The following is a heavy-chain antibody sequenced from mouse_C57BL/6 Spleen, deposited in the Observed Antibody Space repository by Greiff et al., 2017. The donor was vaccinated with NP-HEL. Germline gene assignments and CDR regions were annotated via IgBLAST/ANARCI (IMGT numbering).Heavy chain of an antibody. J-gene: IGHJ4*01. V-gene: IGHV1-52*01. CDR3: ARMGLDAMDY. CDR1: GYTFTSYW. D-gene: IGHD4-1*01. Sequence: VQLQQPGAELVRPGSSVKLSCKASGYTFTSYWMHWVKQRPIQGLEWIGNIDPSDSDTHYNQKFKDKATLTVDKSSSTAYMQLSSLTSEDSAVYYCARMGLDAMDYWGQGTSVTVSS. CDR2: IDPSDSDT.